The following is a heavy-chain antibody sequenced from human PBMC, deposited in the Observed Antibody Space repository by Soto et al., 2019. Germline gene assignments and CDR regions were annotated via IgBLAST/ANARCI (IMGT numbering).Heavy chain of an antibody. V-gene: IGHV3-48*03. CDR2: ISISGGTI. Sequence: LRLSCAASGFTVSSYEMDWVRQAPGKGLEWVAYISISGGTIYYGDSVEGRFTISRDNADNSLYLQMNSLRAEDTAVYYCTKEKSVINSGYDAFDIWGRGTVVTVSS. J-gene: IGHJ3*02. CDR3: TKEKSVINSGYDAFDI. CDR1: GFTVSSYE. D-gene: IGHD5-12*01.